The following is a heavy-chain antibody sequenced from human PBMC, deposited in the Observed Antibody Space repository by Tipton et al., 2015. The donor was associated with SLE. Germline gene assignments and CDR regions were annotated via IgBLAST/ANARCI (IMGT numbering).Heavy chain of an antibody. V-gene: IGHV4-30-4*01. CDR2: IYYIGST. Sequence: TLSLTCNVSGGSISSGDYFWSWIRQPPGKGLEWIGYIYYIGSTYYNPSLKSRVTISTDTSKNQFSLKLTSLTVADTAIYYCANSRSESSGYNHWGQGTLVTVSS. CDR3: ANSRSESSGYNH. CDR1: GGSISSGDYF. D-gene: IGHD3-22*01. J-gene: IGHJ4*02.